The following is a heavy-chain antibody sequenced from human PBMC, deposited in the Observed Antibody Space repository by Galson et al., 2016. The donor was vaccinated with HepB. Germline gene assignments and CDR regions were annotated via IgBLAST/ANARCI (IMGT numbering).Heavy chain of an antibody. CDR3: ARGDNPDYGDYAAADYYTGV. J-gene: IGHJ6*03. Sequence: PALVKPTQTLTLTCTVSGFSLWTDEVRLLWIRQTAGKGLEWLARIDWDDEKFYRTPLKTRLTISKGRSDNQVVLTMTNVGPADTAVYYCARGDNPDYGDYAAADYYTGVWGKGTTGTGSS. D-gene: IGHD4-17*01. CDR2: IDWDDEK. CDR1: GFSLWTDEVR. V-gene: IGHV2-70*03.